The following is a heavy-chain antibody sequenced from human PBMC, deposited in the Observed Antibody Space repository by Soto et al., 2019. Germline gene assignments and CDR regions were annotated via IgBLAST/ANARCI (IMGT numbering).Heavy chain of an antibody. V-gene: IGHV1-3*01. D-gene: IGHD5-12*01. Sequence: QVQLVQSGAEVKKPGVSVKVSCKASGYTFTSYAMHWVRQAPGQRLEWMGWINAGNGNTKYSQKFQGRVTITRDTSASTAYMELSSLRSEDTAVYYCARGGYSGYVQAYYFDYWGQGTLVTVSS. CDR3: ARGGYSGYVQAYYFDY. CDR1: GYTFTSYA. J-gene: IGHJ4*02. CDR2: INAGNGNT.